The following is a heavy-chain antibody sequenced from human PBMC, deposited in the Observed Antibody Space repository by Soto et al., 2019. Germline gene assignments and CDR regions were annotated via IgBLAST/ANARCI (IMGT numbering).Heavy chain of an antibody. CDR3: ARENPIIRQSGVGFDY. D-gene: IGHD3-3*01. CDR1: GFTFSSYA. Sequence: GGSLRLSCAASGFTFSSYAMHWVRQAPGKGLEWVAVISYDGSNKYYADSVKGRFTISRDNSKNTLYLQMNSLRAEDTAVYYCARENPIIRQSGVGFDYWGQGTLVTGSS. J-gene: IGHJ4*02. CDR2: ISYDGSNK. V-gene: IGHV3-30-3*01.